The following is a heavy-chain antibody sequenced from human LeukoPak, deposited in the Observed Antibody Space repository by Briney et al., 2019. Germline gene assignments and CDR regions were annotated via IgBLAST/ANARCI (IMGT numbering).Heavy chain of an antibody. CDR2: IYPGDSHT. J-gene: IGHJ4*02. CDR1: GYSFTSFW. V-gene: IGHV5-51*01. CDR3: ATRGYDSIGYYSVPFDY. Sequence: GGSLKISCKGSGYSFTSFWVAWVRQMPGKGLGWMGIIYPGDSHTKYSPSFQGQVTISADKSISTAYLQWSSLKASDTAMYYCATRGYDSIGYYSVPFDYCGQVTLFTVSS. D-gene: IGHD3-22*01.